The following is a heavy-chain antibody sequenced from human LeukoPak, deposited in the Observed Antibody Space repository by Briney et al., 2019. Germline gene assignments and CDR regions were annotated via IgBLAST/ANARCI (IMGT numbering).Heavy chain of an antibody. CDR3: ARGSHGRYDSSGFDY. V-gene: IGHV3-30-3*01. CDR2: ISYDGSNK. J-gene: IGHJ4*02. CDR1: GFTFSSYA. D-gene: IGHD3-22*01. Sequence: GGSLRLSCAASGFTFSSYAMHWVRQAPGKGLEWVAVISYDGSNKHYADSVKGRFTISRDNSKNTLYLQMNSLRAEDTAVYYCARGSHGRYDSSGFDYWGQGTLVTVSS.